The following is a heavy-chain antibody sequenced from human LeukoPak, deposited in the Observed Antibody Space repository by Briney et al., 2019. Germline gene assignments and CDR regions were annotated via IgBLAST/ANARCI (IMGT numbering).Heavy chain of an antibody. D-gene: IGHD1-26*01. Sequence: SETLSLTCAVYGGSFSGYYWSWIRQPPGKGLEWIGEINHSGSTNYNPSLKSRVTISVDTSKNQFSLKLSSVTAADTAMYYCAPMGSGSYGWFDPWGQGTLVTVSS. J-gene: IGHJ5*02. CDR3: APMGSGSYGWFDP. CDR1: GGSFSGYY. V-gene: IGHV4-34*01. CDR2: INHSGST.